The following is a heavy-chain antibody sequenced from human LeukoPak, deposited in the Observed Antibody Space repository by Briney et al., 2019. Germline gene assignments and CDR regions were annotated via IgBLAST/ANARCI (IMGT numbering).Heavy chain of an antibody. CDR2: IYYSGST. Sequence: SETLSLTCTVSGGSISSYYWSWIRQPPGKGLEWIGYIYYSGSTNYNPSLKSRVTISVDTSKNQFSLKLSSVTAADTAVYYCARSPAALSSSDYWGQGTLVTVSS. D-gene: IGHD6-13*01. CDR1: GGSISSYY. J-gene: IGHJ4*02. V-gene: IGHV4-59*01. CDR3: ARSPAALSSSDY.